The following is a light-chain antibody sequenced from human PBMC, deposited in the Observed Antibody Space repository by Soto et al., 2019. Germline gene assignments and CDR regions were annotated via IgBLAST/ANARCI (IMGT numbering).Light chain of an antibody. V-gene: IGKV1-39*01. CDR1: QSISSY. CDR2: AAS. CDR3: QQSYSTPYT. J-gene: IGKJ2*01. Sequence: DIQMTQSPSSLSASVGDRVTITCRASQSISSYLNWYQQKPGKAPKLLIYAASSLQSGVPSRFSGSGSGTDFPLTISSLQPEDFATYYCQQSYSTPYTFGQGTKREIK.